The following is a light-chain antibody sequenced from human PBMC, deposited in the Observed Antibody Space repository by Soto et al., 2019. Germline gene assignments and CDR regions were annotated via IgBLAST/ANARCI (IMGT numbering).Light chain of an antibody. CDR3: QQHGSSKLT. Sequence: ENVLTQSPGPRSLSTGERATLSCRASQSVSSNYLAWYQQKPGQAPRLLIFGASSRANGIADRFSGSASATDFALAISRLEPEDFAVYYGQQHGSSKLTFGQGTKVEMK. CDR2: GAS. CDR1: QSVSSNY. V-gene: IGKV3-20*01. J-gene: IGKJ1*01.